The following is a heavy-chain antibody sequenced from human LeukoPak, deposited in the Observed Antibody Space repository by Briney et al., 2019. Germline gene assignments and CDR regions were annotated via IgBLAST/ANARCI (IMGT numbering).Heavy chain of an antibody. Sequence: LPGGSLRLSCAASGFTFSSYWMYWVRQDPGKGLVWVSRINTDGSSTNYADSVKGRSTVSRDNAKNTLYLQMNSLRAEDTAVYYCAREISSSWFDCWGQGTLVTVSS. CDR1: GFTFSSYW. V-gene: IGHV3-74*01. CDR2: INTDGSST. D-gene: IGHD6-13*01. J-gene: IGHJ4*02. CDR3: AREISSSWFDC.